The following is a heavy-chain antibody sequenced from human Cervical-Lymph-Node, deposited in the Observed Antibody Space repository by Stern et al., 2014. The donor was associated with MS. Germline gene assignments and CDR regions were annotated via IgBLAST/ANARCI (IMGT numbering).Heavy chain of an antibody. D-gene: IGHD3-10*01. Sequence: QVQLMQSGPGLVMPSQTLSLTCTVSGGSISRNGFYWTWIRQPAGKGLEWIGRIYPSGTTSYNPSLKSRVPIPLDPSRTRFPLDRSSVTATDTALYYCARQAQYYYGSGGMDVWGQGTTVAVSS. CDR1: GGSISRNGFY. CDR3: ARQAQYYYGSGGMDV. V-gene: IGHV4-61*02. CDR2: IYPSGTT. J-gene: IGHJ6*02.